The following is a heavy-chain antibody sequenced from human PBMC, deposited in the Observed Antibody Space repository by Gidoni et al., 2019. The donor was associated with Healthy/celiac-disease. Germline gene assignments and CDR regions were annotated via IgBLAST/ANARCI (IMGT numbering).Heavy chain of an antibody. J-gene: IGHJ6*03. CDR1: GGSFSGYY. CDR2: INHSGST. Sequence: QVQLQQWGAGLLKPSETLSLTCAVYGGSFSGYYWSWIRQPPGKGLEWIGEINHSGSTNYNPSLKSRVTISVDTSKNQFSLKLSSVTAADTAVYYCARVVGATGSYYYYYYMDVWGKGTTVTVSS. V-gene: IGHV4-34*01. D-gene: IGHD1-26*01. CDR3: ARVVGATGSYYYYYYMDV.